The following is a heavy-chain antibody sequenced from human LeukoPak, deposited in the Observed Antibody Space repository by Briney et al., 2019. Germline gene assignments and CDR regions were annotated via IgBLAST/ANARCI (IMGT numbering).Heavy chain of an antibody. D-gene: IGHD2-2*01. J-gene: IGHJ4*02. V-gene: IGHV4-38-2*02. CDR3: AREAYCSSTSCYDTYYFDY. CDR2: IYHSGNS. Sequence: SETLSLTCSVSGYSISSGYYWGWIRQPPGKGLEWIGIIYHSGNSYYNPSLKSRVTISIDTSENQFSLKLSSVTAADTAVYYCAREAYCSSTSCYDTYYFDYWGQGTLVTVSS. CDR1: GYSISSGYY.